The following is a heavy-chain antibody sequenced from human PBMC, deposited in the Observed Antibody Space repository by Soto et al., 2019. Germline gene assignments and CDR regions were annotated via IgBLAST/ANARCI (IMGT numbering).Heavy chain of an antibody. CDR1: GGSISSSGYY. J-gene: IGHJ1*01. D-gene: IGHD6-19*01. CDR3: ARHLGYSSGWTAIQH. CDR2: IYYSGST. Sequence: QLQLQESGPGLVKPSETLSLTCTVSGGSISSSGYYWGWIRQPPGKGLEWIGSIYYSGSTYYNPSLKSRVPISVDTSKNQFSLKLSSVTAADTAVYYCARHLGYSSGWTAIQHWGQGTLVTVSS. V-gene: IGHV4-39*01.